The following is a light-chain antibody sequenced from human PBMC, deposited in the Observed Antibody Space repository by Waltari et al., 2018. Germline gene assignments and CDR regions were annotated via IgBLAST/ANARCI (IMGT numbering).Light chain of an antibody. Sequence: DIQMTQSPSSLSASVGDRVTITCRASQTISSYLNWYQQKPGKAPRLLIYAASSLQSGVPSRFSGSGSGTDFTLTISSLQPEDVATYYCQQSYTIPVTFGRGTKVEIK. CDR2: AAS. V-gene: IGKV1-39*01. CDR1: QTISSY. J-gene: IGKJ4*01. CDR3: QQSYTIPVT.